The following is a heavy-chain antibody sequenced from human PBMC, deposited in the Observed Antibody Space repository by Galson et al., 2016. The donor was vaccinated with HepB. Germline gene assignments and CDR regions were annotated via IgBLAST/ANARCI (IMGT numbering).Heavy chain of an antibody. V-gene: IGHV3-21*05. Sequence: SLRLSCAASGLTLSSYSMNWVRQAPGKGLEWVSYISGSSSHIYYADSVRGRFTISRDNAKNSLYLQMNSLRDEDTAVYYCVRDCCGVYPWVSVFDVWGQGTMVTVSS. CDR2: ISGSSSHI. J-gene: IGHJ3*01. D-gene: IGHD5/OR15-5a*01. CDR1: GLTLSSYS. CDR3: VRDCCGVYPWVSVFDV.